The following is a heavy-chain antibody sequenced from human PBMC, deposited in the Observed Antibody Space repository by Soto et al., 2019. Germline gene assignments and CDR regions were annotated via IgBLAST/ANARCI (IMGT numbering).Heavy chain of an antibody. D-gene: IGHD2-15*01. CDR1: GFTFSNYA. J-gene: IGHJ4*02. Sequence: PGGSLRLSCAASGFTFSNYAMSWVRQAPGKGLEWVSGIGGSGGSTYYADSVKGRFTISRDNSKNTLYLQMDSLRAEDTAVYYCAHSQGLHWGQGTLVTVSS. CDR2: IGGSGGST. CDR3: AHSQGLH. V-gene: IGHV3-23*01.